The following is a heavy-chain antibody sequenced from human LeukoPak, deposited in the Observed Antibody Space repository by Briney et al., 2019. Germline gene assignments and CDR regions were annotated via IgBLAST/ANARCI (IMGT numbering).Heavy chain of an antibody. J-gene: IGHJ4*02. CDR2: IYYSGST. V-gene: IGHV4-59*08. D-gene: IGHD3-22*01. Sequence: PSETLSLTCTVSGGSISSYYWSWIRQPPGKGLEWIGYIYYSGSTNYNPSLKSRVTISVDTSKNQFSLKLSSVTAADTAVYYCARRRSASSGYYYRLGGYFDYWGQGTLVTVSS. CDR3: ARRRSASSGYYYRLGGYFDY. CDR1: GGSISSYY.